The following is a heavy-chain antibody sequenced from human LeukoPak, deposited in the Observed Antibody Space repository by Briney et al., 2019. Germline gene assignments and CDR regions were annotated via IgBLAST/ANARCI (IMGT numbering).Heavy chain of an antibody. D-gene: IGHD3-10*01. J-gene: IGHJ5*02. Sequence: GGSLRLSCAASGFTFSSYWMHWVRHAPGKGLVWVSRINSDGSSTSYADSVKGRFTISRDNAKNTLYLQMNSLKAEDTAVYYCARDPVKVLWFGELLGVNWFDPWGQGTLVTVSS. CDR3: ARDPVKVLWFGELLGVNWFDP. CDR1: GFTFSSYW. V-gene: IGHV3-74*01. CDR2: INSDGSST.